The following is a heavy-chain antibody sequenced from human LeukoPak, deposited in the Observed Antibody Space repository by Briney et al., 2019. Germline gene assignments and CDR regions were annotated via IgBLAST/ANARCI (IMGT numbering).Heavy chain of an antibody. CDR1: GYTFTSYA. D-gene: IGHD1-1*01. CDR2: INAGNGNT. J-gene: IGHJ4*02. V-gene: IGHV1-3*01. CDR3: ARVFPGRGTEFDY. Sequence: ASVKVSCKASGYTFTSYAMHWVRQAPGQRLEWMGWINAGNGNTKYSQKFQGRVTITRDTSASTAYMELSSLRSEDTAVYYCARVFPGRGTEFDYWGQGTLVTVSS.